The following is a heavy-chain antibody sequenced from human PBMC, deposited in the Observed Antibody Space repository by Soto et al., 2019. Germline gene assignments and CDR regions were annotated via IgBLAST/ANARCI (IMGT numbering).Heavy chain of an antibody. J-gene: IGHJ6*02. Sequence: EVQLVESGGGLVKPGGSLRLSCAASGFTFSSYSMNWVRQAPGKGLEWVSSISSSSSYIYYADSVKGRFTISRDNAKNSLYLQMNSLRAEDTAVYYCARDSPVPAANNYYYYGMDVWGQGTTVTVSS. CDR3: ARDSPVPAANNYYYYGMDV. CDR1: GFTFSSYS. CDR2: ISSSSSYI. V-gene: IGHV3-21*01. D-gene: IGHD2-2*01.